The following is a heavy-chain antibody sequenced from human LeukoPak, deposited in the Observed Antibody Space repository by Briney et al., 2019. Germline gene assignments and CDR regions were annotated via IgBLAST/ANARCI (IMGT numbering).Heavy chain of an antibody. CDR2: INPGGSSI. CDR3: ARSNQADDY. CDR1: GFTFSSYW. J-gene: IGHJ4*02. Sequence: GGSLRLSCAASGFTFSSYWMHWVRQVPGKGLVWVARINPGGSSITYADSVKGRLTISRDNAKNTLYLQMDSLRAEDAGVYYCARSNQADDYWGQGTLVTVSS. V-gene: IGHV3-74*01. D-gene: IGHD1-14*01.